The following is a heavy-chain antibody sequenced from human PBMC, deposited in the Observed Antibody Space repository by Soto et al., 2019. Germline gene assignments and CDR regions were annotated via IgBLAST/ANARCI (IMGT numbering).Heavy chain of an antibody. CDR3: GKADRGTAAGGTVQ. Sequence: EVQVVESGGGLVQPGGSLRLSCAASGFTLSTYWMTWVRQAPGKGLEWVANIKQDGSEKYYVDSVKGRCTVSRDNAKNSLYLQMNSLRTEDTAGYYCGKADRGTAAGGTVQWGQGTLVTVSS. CDR1: GFTLSTYW. CDR2: IKQDGSEK. J-gene: IGHJ4*02. V-gene: IGHV3-7*01. D-gene: IGHD6-13*01.